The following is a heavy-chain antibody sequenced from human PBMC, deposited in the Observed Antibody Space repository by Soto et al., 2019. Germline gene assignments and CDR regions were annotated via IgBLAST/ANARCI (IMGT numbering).Heavy chain of an antibody. CDR2: INPNSGGT. V-gene: IGHV1-2*02. CDR3: ARDRIVVVPAAINYYYGMDV. Sequence: QVQLEQSGAEVREPGASMKVACKASGYTFTSHYMFWVRQAPGQGLEWMGWINPNSGGTNYAQKFQGRVTMTRDTSISTAYMELSRLRSDDTAVYYCARDRIVVVPAAINYYYGMDVWGQGTTVTVSS. D-gene: IGHD2-2*01. CDR1: GYTFTSHY. J-gene: IGHJ6*02.